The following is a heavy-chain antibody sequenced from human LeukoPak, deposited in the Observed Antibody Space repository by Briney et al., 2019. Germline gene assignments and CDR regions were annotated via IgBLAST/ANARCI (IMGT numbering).Heavy chain of an antibody. J-gene: IGHJ4*02. CDR1: GFTFGDYY. CDR3: AISGLGFGEFRGLDY. CDR2: ISGSSSYL. Sequence: TGGSLRLSCAGSGFTFGDYYMTWIRQAPGKGLECVSYISGSSSYLDYADSVKGRFTISRDTSKNALYLQMNSLRAEDTAVYYCAISGLGFGEFRGLDYWGQGTLVTVSS. V-gene: IGHV3-11*03. D-gene: IGHD3-10*01.